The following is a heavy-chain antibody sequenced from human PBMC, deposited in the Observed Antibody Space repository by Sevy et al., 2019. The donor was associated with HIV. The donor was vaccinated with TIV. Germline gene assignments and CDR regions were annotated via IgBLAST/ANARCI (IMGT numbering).Heavy chain of an antibody. D-gene: IGHD3-10*01. Sequence: SETLSLTCAVSGGSISSSNWWSWVRQPPGKGLEWIGEIYHSGSTNHNPSLKSRVTISIDKSKNQFSLKLSSVTAADTAVYYCARAPAGVTPWLGLWGLGTLVTVSS. J-gene: IGHJ1*01. CDR1: GGSISSSNW. CDR3: ARAPAGVTPWLGL. CDR2: IYHSGST. V-gene: IGHV4-4*02.